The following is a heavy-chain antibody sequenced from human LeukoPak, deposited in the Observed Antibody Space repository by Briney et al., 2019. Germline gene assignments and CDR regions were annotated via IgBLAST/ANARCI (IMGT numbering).Heavy chain of an antibody. Sequence: GGSLRLSCAASGFTFSSYAMHWVRQAPGKGLEYVSAISSNGGSTYYANSVKGRFIISRDNSKNTLYLQMNSLRTEDTAVYYCARAQNPYYDILTGYYLGDYWGQGTLVTVSS. CDR1: GFTFSSYA. D-gene: IGHD3-9*01. J-gene: IGHJ4*02. V-gene: IGHV3-64*01. CDR2: ISSNGGST. CDR3: ARAQNPYYDILTGYYLGDY.